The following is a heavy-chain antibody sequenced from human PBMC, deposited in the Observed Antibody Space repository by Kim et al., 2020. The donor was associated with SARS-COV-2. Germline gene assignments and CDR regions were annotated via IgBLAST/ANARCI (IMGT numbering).Heavy chain of an antibody. D-gene: IGHD3-22*01. CDR3: ASSGGLYYYDSSGYNDY. J-gene: IGHJ4*02. V-gene: IGHV3-53*04. Sequence: VKARFTISRHNSKNTLYLQMNRLGAEDTAVYYCASSGGLYYYDSSGYNDYWGQGTLVTVSS.